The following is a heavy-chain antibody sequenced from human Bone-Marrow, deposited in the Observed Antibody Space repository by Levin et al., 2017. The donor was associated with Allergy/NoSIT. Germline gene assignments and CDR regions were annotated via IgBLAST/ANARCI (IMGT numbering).Heavy chain of an antibody. CDR2: ILWNDDK. Sequence: SLPTSGVGVGWLRQSPGKALEWLALILWNDDKRYSPSLKSRLTITKDTSKTQVVLTMTNTSPVDTATYYCAHRRHYHYSGYFDYWGQGTLATVSS. CDR1: SLPTSGVG. CDR3: AHRRHYHYSGYFDY. V-gene: IGHV2-5*01. D-gene: IGHD3-16*01. J-gene: IGHJ4*02.